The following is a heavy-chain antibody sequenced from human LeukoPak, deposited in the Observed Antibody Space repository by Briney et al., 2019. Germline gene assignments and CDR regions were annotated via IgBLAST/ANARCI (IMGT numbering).Heavy chain of an antibody. V-gene: IGHV1-2*06. CDR2: LSTNNGAT. D-gene: IGHD5-12*01. CDR3: APRGQPPG. J-gene: IGHJ4*02. Sequence: ASVRLSCKASGYTFNGSYIHWVRQAPGQGLEWMGRLSTNNGATNYAQKFQGRVTITRDTSITPAYMELTRLTSDDTALYYCAPRGQPPGWGQGTPVTVSS. CDR1: GYTFNGSY.